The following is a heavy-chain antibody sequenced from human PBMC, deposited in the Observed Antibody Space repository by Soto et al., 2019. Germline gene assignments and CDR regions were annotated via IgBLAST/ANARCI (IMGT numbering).Heavy chain of an antibody. D-gene: IGHD3-3*01. Sequence: GGSLRLSCAASGFTFSRYAMHWVRQAPGKGLEYVSGISNNGVSTYYADSVKGRFTISRDNSKNTLYFQMGSLRAEDTAVYYCARADGFGVVTPFMAYWGQGTLVTVSS. V-gene: IGHV3-64*02. CDR3: ARADGFGVVTPFMAY. J-gene: IGHJ4*02. CDR1: GFTFSRYA. CDR2: ISNNGVST.